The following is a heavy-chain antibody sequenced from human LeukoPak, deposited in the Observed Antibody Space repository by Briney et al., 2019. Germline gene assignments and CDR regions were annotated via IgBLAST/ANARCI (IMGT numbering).Heavy chain of an antibody. V-gene: IGHV3-74*01. Sequence: PGGSLRLSCAASGFTFSSYWMHWVRQAPGKGLVWVSRINSDGSSTSYADSVKGRFTISRDNAKNTLYLQMNSLRAEDTAVYYCARKVRNSSSWGAVDYWGQGTLVTVSS. D-gene: IGHD6-13*01. J-gene: IGHJ4*02. CDR1: GFTFSSYW. CDR3: ARKVRNSSSWGAVDY. CDR2: INSDGSST.